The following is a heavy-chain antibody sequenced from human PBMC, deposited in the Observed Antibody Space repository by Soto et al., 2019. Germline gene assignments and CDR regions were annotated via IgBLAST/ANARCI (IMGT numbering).Heavy chain of an antibody. Sequence: SETLSLTCTVSGGSISSSSYYWGWIRQPPGKGLEWIGSIYYSGSTYYNPSLKSRVTISVDTSKNQFSLKLSSVTAADTAVYYCARHIFKDAEFGVNYYMDVWGKGTTVTVSS. V-gene: IGHV4-39*01. CDR2: IYYSGST. CDR1: GGSISSSSYY. CDR3: ARHIFKDAEFGVNYYMDV. J-gene: IGHJ6*03. D-gene: IGHD3-10*01.